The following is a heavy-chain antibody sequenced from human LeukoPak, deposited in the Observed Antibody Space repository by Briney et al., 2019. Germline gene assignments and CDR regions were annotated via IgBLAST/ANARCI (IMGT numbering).Heavy chain of an antibody. CDR3: ARVPKGYCSSTSCYNRYYYGIDV. Sequence: SETLSLTCAVYGGSFSGYYWSWIRQPPGKGLEWIGEINHSGSTNYNPSLKSRVTISVDTSKNQFSLKLSPVTAPDTAVYYCARVPKGYCSSTSCYNRYYYGIDVWGKGTTVTVSS. J-gene: IGHJ6*04. D-gene: IGHD2-2*02. V-gene: IGHV4-34*01. CDR1: GGSFSGYY. CDR2: INHSGST.